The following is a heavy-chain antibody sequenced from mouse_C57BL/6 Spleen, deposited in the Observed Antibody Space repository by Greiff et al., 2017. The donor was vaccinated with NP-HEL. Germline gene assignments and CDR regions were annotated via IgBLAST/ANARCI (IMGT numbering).Heavy chain of an antibody. CDR3: AWHDCDEGYAMDY. Sequence: QVQLQQSGAELVKPGASVKISCKASGYAFSSYWMNWVKQRPGQGLEWIGQIYPGDGDTNYNGKFKGKATLTADKSSSTAYMQLSSLTSEDSAVYFCAWHDCDEGYAMDYWGQGTSVTVSS. V-gene: IGHV1-80*01. CDR2: IYPGDGDT. CDR1: GYAFSSYW. D-gene: IGHD2-4*01. J-gene: IGHJ4*01.